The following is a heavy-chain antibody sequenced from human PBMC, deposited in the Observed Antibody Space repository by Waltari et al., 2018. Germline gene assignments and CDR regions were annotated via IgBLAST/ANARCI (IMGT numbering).Heavy chain of an antibody. Sequence: QVQLVQSGSELKKPGASVKVSCKASGYTFTNYSIHWLRQAPGPGLELMGWINTNTGNPTYVQGFTGRFVFSLDTSVSTAYLQINSLKADDTAVYYCAREVVPAATIVVNWFDPWGQGTLVTVSS. CDR3: AREVVPAATIVVNWFDP. J-gene: IGHJ5*02. D-gene: IGHD2-2*01. CDR2: INTNTGNP. CDR1: GYTFTNYS. V-gene: IGHV7-4-1*02.